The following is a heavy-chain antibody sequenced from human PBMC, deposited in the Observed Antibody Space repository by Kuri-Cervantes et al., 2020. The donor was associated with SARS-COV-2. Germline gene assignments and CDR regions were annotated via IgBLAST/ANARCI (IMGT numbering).Heavy chain of an antibody. CDR1: GFTFSSYA. D-gene: IGHD6-13*01. Sequence: LSLTCAASGFTFSSYAMNWVRQAPGKGLEWVANIKQDGSEKYYVDSVKGRFIISRDNAKNSLYLQMNSLRAEDTAVYYCARVPSSSWYFDYWGQGTLVTVSS. V-gene: IGHV3-7*05. J-gene: IGHJ4*02. CDR3: ARVPSSSWYFDY. CDR2: IKQDGSEK.